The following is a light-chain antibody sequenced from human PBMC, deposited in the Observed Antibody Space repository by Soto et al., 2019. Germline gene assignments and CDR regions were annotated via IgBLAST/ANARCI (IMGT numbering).Light chain of an antibody. CDR1: QSVSNN. V-gene: IGKV3-15*01. J-gene: IGKJ1*01. CDR2: GAS. Sequence: EIVMTQSPATLSVSPGERATLSCRATQSVSNNLAWYQKKPGQAPRLLIYGASTRATGIPARFSGSGSGTEFTLTISSLQSEDSAVYYCQQYNNWWTFGQGTRVEIQ. CDR3: QQYNNWWT.